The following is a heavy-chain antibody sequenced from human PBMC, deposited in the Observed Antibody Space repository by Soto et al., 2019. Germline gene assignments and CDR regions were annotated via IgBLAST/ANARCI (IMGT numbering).Heavy chain of an antibody. D-gene: IGHD3-9*01. Sequence: GGSLRLSCAASGFTFDTYAMSWVRQAPGKGLEWVSTISGDGDKTYYADSVKGRFTISRDNSKNTLYLQMNSLSAEDTAVYYCAKDGLLTTRVYYFDYWGQGTLVTVSS. J-gene: IGHJ4*02. V-gene: IGHV3-23*01. CDR1: GFTFDTYA. CDR3: AKDGLLTTRVYYFDY. CDR2: ISGDGDKT.